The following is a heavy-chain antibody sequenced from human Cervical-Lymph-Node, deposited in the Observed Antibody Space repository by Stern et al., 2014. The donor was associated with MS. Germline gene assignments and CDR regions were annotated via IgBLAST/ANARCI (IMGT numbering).Heavy chain of an antibody. D-gene: IGHD6-19*01. CDR1: GFTFSSYG. V-gene: IGHV3-33*01. CDR3: ASLAVAGTGDFDY. CDR2: IWYDGSNK. Sequence: VQLLQSGGGVVQPGRSLRLSCAASGFTFSSYGMHWVRQAPGKGLEWVAVIWYDGSNKYYADSVKGRFTISRDNSKNTLYLQMNSLRAEDTAVYYCASLAVAGTGDFDYWGQGTLVTVSS. J-gene: IGHJ4*02.